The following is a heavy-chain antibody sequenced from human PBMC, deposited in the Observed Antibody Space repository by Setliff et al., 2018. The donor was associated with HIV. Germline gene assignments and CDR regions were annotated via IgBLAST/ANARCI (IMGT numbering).Heavy chain of an antibody. Sequence: GASVKVSCKASGYTFTTCSIHWVRQAPGQRPEWMGWIHTGTGDTKYSQKFQGRVTITRDTSASTAYMDLNSLRSEDTAVYYCARDPCLVHTITCSLDIWGQGTMVTVSS. V-gene: IGHV1-3*04. CDR3: ARDPCLVHTITCSLDI. CDR1: GYTFTTCS. J-gene: IGHJ3*02. D-gene: IGHD5-12*01. CDR2: IHTGTGDT.